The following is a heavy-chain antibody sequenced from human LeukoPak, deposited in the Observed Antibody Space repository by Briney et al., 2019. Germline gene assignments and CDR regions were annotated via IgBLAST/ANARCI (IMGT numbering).Heavy chain of an antibody. CDR2: IIPIFGTA. CDR3: ARGPDYYDSSGYYGVDY. Sequence: SVKVSCRASGGTFSSYAISWVRQAPGQGLEWMGGIIPIFGTANYAQKFQGRVTITADESTSTAYMELSSLRSEDTAVYYCARGPDYYDSSGYYGVDYWGQGTLVTVSS. CDR1: GGTFSSYA. J-gene: IGHJ4*02. D-gene: IGHD3-22*01. V-gene: IGHV1-69*13.